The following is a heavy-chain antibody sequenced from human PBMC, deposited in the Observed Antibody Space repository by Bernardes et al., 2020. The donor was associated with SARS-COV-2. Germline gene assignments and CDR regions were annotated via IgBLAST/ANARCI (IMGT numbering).Heavy chain of an antibody. J-gene: IGHJ4*02. CDR3: VKEPYGDYAFDY. CDR2: ISYHGTET. CDR1: GFPFSIHG. Sequence: GGSLRLSCAASGFPFSIHGMHWVRQAPGKGLEWVDVISYHGTETYYADSVKGRFTISRDNSKNTLYLQMNSLRAEDTALYYCVKEPYGDYAFDYWGQGTLVTVSS. D-gene: IGHD4-17*01. V-gene: IGHV3-30*18.